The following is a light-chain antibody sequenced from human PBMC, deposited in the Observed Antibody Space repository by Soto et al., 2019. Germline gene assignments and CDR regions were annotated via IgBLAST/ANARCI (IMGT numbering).Light chain of an antibody. CDR1: QSLLYSDGNTY. J-gene: IGKJ1*01. CDR2: TVS. V-gene: IGKV2-30*01. Sequence: DVVMTQSPLSLPVTLGQPASISCWSSQSLLYSDGNTYLTWFQQRPVQSPRRLIYTVSNRDSGVPDIFSGSGSGTDFTLTISRVEAEDVGVYFFMQGTHWPWTFGQGTNVEIE. CDR3: MQGTHWPWT.